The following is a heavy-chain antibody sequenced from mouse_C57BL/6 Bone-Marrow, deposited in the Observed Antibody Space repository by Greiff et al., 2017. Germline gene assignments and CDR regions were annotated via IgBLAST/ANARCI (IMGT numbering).Heavy chain of an antibody. CDR1: GYTFTSYW. Sequence: VQLQQPGAELVKPGASVKMSCTASGYTFTSYWITWVKQRPGQGLEWIGDIYPGSGSTNYNEKFKSKATLTVDTSSSTAYLQLSSLTSEDSAVYYCARPNSSNYWYFDVWGTGTTVTVSS. D-gene: IGHD2-5*01. CDR3: ARPNSSNYWYFDV. V-gene: IGHV1-55*01. J-gene: IGHJ1*03. CDR2: IYPGSGST.